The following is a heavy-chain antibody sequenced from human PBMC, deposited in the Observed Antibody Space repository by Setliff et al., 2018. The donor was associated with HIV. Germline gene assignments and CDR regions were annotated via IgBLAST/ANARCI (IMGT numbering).Heavy chain of an antibody. J-gene: IGHJ4*02. CDR3: AYRRGGWELRV. V-gene: IGHV1-18*01. CDR2: IRVNTGDV. D-gene: IGHD1-26*01. CDR1: GYSPGNYG. Sequence: ASVKVSCKASGYSPGNYGIAWVRQARGQGLEWLGWIRVNTGDVFYAQTFQGSVTMTADASTGTVHMDLRGLTFDDSAIYFCAYRRGGWELRVWGQGTSVTVSS.